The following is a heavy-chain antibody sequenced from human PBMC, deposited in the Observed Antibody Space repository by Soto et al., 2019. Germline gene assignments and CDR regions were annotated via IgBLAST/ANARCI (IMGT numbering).Heavy chain of an antibody. Sequence: ETLSLTCAVYGGSFSGYYWSWIRQPPGKGLEWIGEINHSGSTNYNPSLKSRVTISVDTSKNQFSLMLSSVTAADTAVYYCARGGVHYDYVWGSYRYKPYFDYWGQGTLVTVSS. CDR2: INHSGST. D-gene: IGHD3-16*02. V-gene: IGHV4-34*01. CDR3: ARGGVHYDYVWGSYRYKPYFDY. CDR1: GGSFSGYY. J-gene: IGHJ4*02.